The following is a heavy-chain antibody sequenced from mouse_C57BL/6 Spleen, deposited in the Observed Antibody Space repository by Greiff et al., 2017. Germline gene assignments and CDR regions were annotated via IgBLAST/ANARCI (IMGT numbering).Heavy chain of an antibody. CDR1: GYTFTSYW. Sequence: VQGVESGAELVKPGASVKMSCKASGYTFTSYWITWVKQRPGQGLEWIGDIYPGSGSTNYNEKFKSKATMTVDTSSSTAYMQLSSLTSEDSAVYYCAREGGQLRRQYYFDYWGQGTTLTVSS. CDR3: AREGGQLRRQYYFDY. V-gene: IGHV1-55*01. CDR2: IYPGSGST. J-gene: IGHJ2*01. D-gene: IGHD3-2*02.